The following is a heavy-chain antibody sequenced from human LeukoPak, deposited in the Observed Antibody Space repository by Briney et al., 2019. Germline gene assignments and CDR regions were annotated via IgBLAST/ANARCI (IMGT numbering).Heavy chain of an antibody. CDR1: GGSISSYY. CDR2: IYYSGST. J-gene: IGHJ6*02. D-gene: IGHD5-18*01. Sequence: SETLSLTCTVSGGSISSYYWSWIRQPPGKGLEWIGYIYYSGSTNYNPSLKSRVTISVDTSKNQFSLKLSSVTAADTAVYYCAREVWRYSYGYVRYYYYGMDVWGQGTTVTVSS. V-gene: IGHV4-59*01. CDR3: AREVWRYSYGYVRYYYYGMDV.